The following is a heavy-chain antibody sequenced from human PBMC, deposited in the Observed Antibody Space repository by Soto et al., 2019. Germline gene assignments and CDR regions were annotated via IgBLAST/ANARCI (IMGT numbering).Heavy chain of an antibody. D-gene: IGHD3-3*01. V-gene: IGHV3-53*02. CDR3: ARSTEWNAFDL. CDR1: GFTVIRDY. CDR2: IYSGGTT. J-gene: IGHJ3*01. Sequence: EEQLVETGGGLIQPGGSLRLSCAVSGFTVIRDYMNWVRQAPGKGLEWVSVIYSGGTTYHADSVKGRFTISRDNSGNKIFLQMNSLRAEDTAMYYCARSTEWNAFDLWGQGTMVTVSS.